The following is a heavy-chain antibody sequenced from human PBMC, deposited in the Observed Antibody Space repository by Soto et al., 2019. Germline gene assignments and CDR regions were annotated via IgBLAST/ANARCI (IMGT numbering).Heavy chain of an antibody. CDR2: IYYSGST. CDR1: GGSISSYY. Sequence: PSETLSLTCTVSGGSISSYYWSWIRQPPGKGLEWIGYIYYSGSTYYNPSLKSRVTISVDTSKNQFSLKLSSVTAADTAVYYCARGRADYDFWSGTPWGQGTLVTVSS. D-gene: IGHD3-3*01. CDR3: ARGRADYDFWSGTP. J-gene: IGHJ5*02. V-gene: IGHV4-30-4*01.